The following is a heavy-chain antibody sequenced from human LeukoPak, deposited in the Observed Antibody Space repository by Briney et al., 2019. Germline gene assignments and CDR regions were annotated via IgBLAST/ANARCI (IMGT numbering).Heavy chain of an antibody. J-gene: IGHJ4*02. CDR3: ARASYSYDINGWVPFDY. V-gene: IGHV4-61*02. D-gene: IGHD3-22*01. CDR1: GNSIRSGDKY. Sequence: SESLALTCTVSGNSIRSGDKYCSWVRQPAGRGLEWIGRIYTSGSTNYNPPLKSRLTMSEHTSKSQFSLKLSSVTAADTAVYYCARASYSYDINGWVPFDYWGQGTLVTVSS. CDR2: IYTSGST.